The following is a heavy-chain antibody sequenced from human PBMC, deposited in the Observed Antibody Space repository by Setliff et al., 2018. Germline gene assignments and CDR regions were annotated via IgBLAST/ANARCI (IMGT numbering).Heavy chain of an antibody. CDR2: IYSNGRT. CDR1: GGSISSDSHY. D-gene: IGHD3-22*01. CDR3: ARGITSGGYWGQRFLYLDV. V-gene: IGHV4-61*09. J-gene: IGHJ6*03. Sequence: SETLSLTCTVSGGSISSDSHYWAWVRQPAGKGPELIGQIYSNGRTYYNPSLKSRLTISLDTSKDQFSLRLNSTTAADTAVYYCARGITSGGYWGQRFLYLDVWGRGTTVTVSS.